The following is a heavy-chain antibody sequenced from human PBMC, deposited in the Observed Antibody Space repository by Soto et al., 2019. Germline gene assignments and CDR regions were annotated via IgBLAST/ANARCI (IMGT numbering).Heavy chain of an antibody. Sequence: SETLSLTCTASGGSIYKGHYVWTWIRQAPGKGLDWIGSRYDTGTSYKNSSLKSRLTISGDTSRNQFSLKLTSLTAADTATYYCAGSFALHRGVYGYFDPWGQGTQVTVSS. CDR3: AGSFALHRGVYGYFDP. D-gene: IGHD3-10*01. CDR1: GGSIYKGHYV. V-gene: IGHV4-30-4*01. CDR2: RYDTGTS. J-gene: IGHJ5*02.